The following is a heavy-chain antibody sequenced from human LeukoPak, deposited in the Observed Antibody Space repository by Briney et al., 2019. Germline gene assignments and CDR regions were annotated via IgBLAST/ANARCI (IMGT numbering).Heavy chain of an antibody. CDR2: INHSGST. D-gene: IGHD3-3*01. CDR3: ASDNYDFWSGYSTENWFDP. Sequence: PSETLSLTCAVYGGSSSGYYWSWIRQPPGKGLEWIGEINHSGSTNYNPSLKSRVTISVDTSKNQFSLKLSSVTAADTAVYYCASDNYDFWSGYSTENWFDPWGQGTLVTVSS. CDR1: GGSSSGYY. V-gene: IGHV4-34*01. J-gene: IGHJ5*02.